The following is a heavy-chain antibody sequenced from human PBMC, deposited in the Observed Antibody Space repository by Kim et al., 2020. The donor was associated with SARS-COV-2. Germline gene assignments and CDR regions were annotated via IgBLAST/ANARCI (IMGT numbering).Heavy chain of an antibody. CDR3: ARSVFGDYY. J-gene: IGHJ4*02. D-gene: IGHD3-10*02. Sequence: GGSLRLSCAASGFTFSHDWMTWVRQAPGKGLEWVANINQDGSESYYVDSVKGRFTISRDNAKNSLYLQMNSLRVEDTAVYYCARSVFGDYYWGQGTLVSV. CDR2: INQDGSES. V-gene: IGHV3-7*01. CDR1: GFTFSHDW.